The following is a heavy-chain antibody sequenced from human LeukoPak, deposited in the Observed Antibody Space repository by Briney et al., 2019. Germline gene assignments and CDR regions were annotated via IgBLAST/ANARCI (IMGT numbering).Heavy chain of an antibody. V-gene: IGHV1-8*01. CDR1: GYTFTSYD. CDR2: MNPNSGST. CDR3: ARATRVEDFWSGYSLDY. Sequence: ASVKVSCKASGYTFTSYDINWVRQATGQGLEWMGWMNPNSGSTAYAQKFQGRVTMTRDTSTSTVYMELSSLRSEDTAVYYCARATRVEDFWSGYSLDYWGQGTLVTVSS. J-gene: IGHJ4*02. D-gene: IGHD3-3*01.